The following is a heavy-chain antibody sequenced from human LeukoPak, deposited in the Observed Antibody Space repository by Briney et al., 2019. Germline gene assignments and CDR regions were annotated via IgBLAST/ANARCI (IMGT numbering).Heavy chain of an antibody. D-gene: IGHD3-10*01. CDR3: ARERAHSGDPYYYYYYMDV. J-gene: IGHJ6*03. CDR1: GFTVSSNY. CDR2: IYSGGST. V-gene: IGHV3-53*01. Sequence: GGSLRLSCAASGFTVSSNYMSWVRQAPGKGLEWVSVIYSGGSTYYADSVKGRFTISRDNSKNTLYLQMNSLRAEDTAVYYCARERAHSGDPYYYYYYMDVWGKGTTVTVSS.